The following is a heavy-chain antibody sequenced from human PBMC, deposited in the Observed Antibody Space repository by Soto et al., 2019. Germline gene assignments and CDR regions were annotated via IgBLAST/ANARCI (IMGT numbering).Heavy chain of an antibody. Sequence: SGPTLVNPTQTLTLTCALSGFSVSARGVGVGWIRQPPGKALEWLAIIYWNDDKLYRPSLQNRLTITKDTSKNQVVLTMTNMDPVDTATYYCAHSPWGAAPDYWGQGTPVTVSS. CDR3: AHSPWGAAPDY. J-gene: IGHJ4*02. CDR2: IYWNDDK. V-gene: IGHV2-5*01. D-gene: IGHD3-16*01. CDR1: GFSVSARGVG.